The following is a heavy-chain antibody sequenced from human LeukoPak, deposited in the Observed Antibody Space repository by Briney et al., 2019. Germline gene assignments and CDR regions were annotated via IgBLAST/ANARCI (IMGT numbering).Heavy chain of an antibody. V-gene: IGHV1-69*13. D-gene: IGHD3-22*01. CDR2: IIPIFGTA. CDR1: GGTFSSYA. Sequence: VASVTVSCTASGGTFSSYAISWVRQAPGQGLEWMGGIIPIFGTANYAQKFQGRVTITADESTSTAYMELSSLRSEDTAVYYCANTYYYDSSGYYGSYYFDYWGQGTLVTVSS. J-gene: IGHJ4*02. CDR3: ANTYYYDSSGYYGSYYFDY.